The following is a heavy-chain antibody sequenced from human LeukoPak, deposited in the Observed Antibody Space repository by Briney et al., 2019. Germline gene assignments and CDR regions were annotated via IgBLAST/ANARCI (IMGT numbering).Heavy chain of an antibody. D-gene: IGHD3-22*01. Sequence: PGRSLRLSCAASGFTFSSYAMHSVRQAPGKGLEWVAVISYDGSNKYYADSVKGRFTISRDNSKNTLYLQMNSLRAGDTAVYYCARDYYDSSIDYWGQGTLVTVSS. CDR2: ISYDGSNK. J-gene: IGHJ4*02. V-gene: IGHV3-30*01. CDR1: GFTFSSYA. CDR3: ARDYYDSSIDY.